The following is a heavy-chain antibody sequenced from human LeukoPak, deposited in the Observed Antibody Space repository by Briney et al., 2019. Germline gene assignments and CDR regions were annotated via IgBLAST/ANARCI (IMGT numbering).Heavy chain of an antibody. J-gene: IGHJ6*03. CDR3: ARHERLYYYMDV. V-gene: IGHV4-38-2*01. CDR2: IYHSGNT. D-gene: IGHD1-1*01. CDR1: DYYINNGYY. Sequence: SETLSLTCRVSDYYINNGYYWGWIRQPPGKGLEWIGSIYHSGNTYYNPSLKSRVTISVDTSKNQFSLKLSSVTAADTAVYYCARHERLYYYMDVWGKGTTVTISS.